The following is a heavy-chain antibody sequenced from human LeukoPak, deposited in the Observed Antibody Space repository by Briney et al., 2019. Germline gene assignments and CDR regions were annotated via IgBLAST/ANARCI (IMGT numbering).Heavy chain of an antibody. CDR3: AREPPRGRDYGGNYYFDY. Sequence: ASVKVSFKASGYTFTSYYMHWVRQAPGQGLEWMGIINPSGGSTSYAQKFQGRVTMTRDTSTTTVYMELSSLRSEDTAVYYCAREPPRGRDYGGNYYFDYWGQGTLVTVSS. D-gene: IGHD4-23*01. V-gene: IGHV1-46*01. CDR2: INPSGGST. J-gene: IGHJ4*02. CDR1: GYTFTSYY.